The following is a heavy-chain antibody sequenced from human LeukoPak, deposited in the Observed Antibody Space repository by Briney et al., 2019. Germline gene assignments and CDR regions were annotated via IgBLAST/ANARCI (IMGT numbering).Heavy chain of an antibody. CDR3: ATRSSHTSSWYVYSFWDY. V-gene: IGHV3-7*01. D-gene: IGHD6-13*01. CDR1: GFTFSDYW. J-gene: IGHJ4*02. Sequence: GGSLRLSCAASGFTFSDYWMTWVRQAPGRGREWVANINQDGSEKNYVDSVKGRFTISRDKAKNSLYLQMNSLRAEDTAIYYCATRSSHTSSWYVYSFWDYWGQGALVTVSA. CDR2: INQDGSEK.